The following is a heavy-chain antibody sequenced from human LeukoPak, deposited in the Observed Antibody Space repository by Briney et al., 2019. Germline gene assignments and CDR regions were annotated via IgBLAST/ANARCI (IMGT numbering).Heavy chain of an antibody. J-gene: IGHJ3*02. V-gene: IGHV4-59*01. D-gene: IGHD3-22*01. Sequence: PSETLSLTCTVSGGSISSYYWSWIRQPPGKGLEWIGYIYYSGSTNYNPSLKSRVTISVDTSKNQFSLKLSSVTAADTAVYYCAREGYYDSSGAHAFDIWGQGTMVTVSS. CDR3: AREGYYDSSGAHAFDI. CDR2: IYYSGST. CDR1: GGSISSYY.